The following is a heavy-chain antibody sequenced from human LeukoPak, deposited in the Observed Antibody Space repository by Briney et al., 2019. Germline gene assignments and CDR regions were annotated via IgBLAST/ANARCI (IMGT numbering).Heavy chain of an antibody. D-gene: IGHD3-10*01. J-gene: IGHJ4*02. CDR1: GGSFSGYY. CDR3: ARGRGYYGSNFDY. V-gene: IGHV4-34*01. Sequence: SETLSLTCAVYGGSFSGYYWSWIRQPPGKGLEWIGEINHSGGTNYNPSLKSRVTISVDTSKNQFSLKLSSVTAADTAVYYCARGRGYYGSNFDYWGQGTLVTVSS. CDR2: INHSGGT.